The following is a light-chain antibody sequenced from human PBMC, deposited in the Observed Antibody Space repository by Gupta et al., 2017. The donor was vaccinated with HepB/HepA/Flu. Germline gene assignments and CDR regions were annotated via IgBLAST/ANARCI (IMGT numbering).Light chain of an antibody. CDR1: QGIRND. CDR2: AAS. CDR3: LQHNTYPRT. V-gene: IGKV1-17*01. J-gene: IGKJ1*01. Sequence: DIQMTQSPSSLSASVGERVTITCRASQGIRNDLNWYQQKPGTAPKRLIYAASSLQSGVPSRFSGSGSGTEFTLTISSLQPEDIATYYCLQHNTYPRTFGQGTKVEIK.